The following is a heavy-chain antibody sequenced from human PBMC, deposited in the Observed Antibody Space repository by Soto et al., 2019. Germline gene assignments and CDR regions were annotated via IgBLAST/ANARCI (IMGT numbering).Heavy chain of an antibody. CDR1: GLTFSSYA. Sequence: PVGSLRLSCVASGLTFSSYAMSWFRPAPGKGLEWVSAISGSGGSTYYADSVKGRFTISRDNSKNTLYLQMNSLRAEDTAVYYCAKASIAAAGYPDYYYGMDVWGQGTTVTVSS. CDR2: ISGSGGST. CDR3: AKASIAAAGYPDYYYGMDV. D-gene: IGHD6-13*01. V-gene: IGHV3-23*01. J-gene: IGHJ6*02.